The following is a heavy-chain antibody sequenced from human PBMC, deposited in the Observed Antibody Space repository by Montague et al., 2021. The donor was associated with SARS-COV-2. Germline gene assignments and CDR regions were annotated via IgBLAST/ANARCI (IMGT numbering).Heavy chain of an antibody. Sequence: SLRLSCAASGFTFSSYAMHWVRQAPGKGLEWVAVISYDGSNKGYADSVKGRFTISRDNSKNTLYLQMNSLRAEDTAVYYCARDRRYYDSSVYPGVAYSWFDPWGQGTLVTVSS. D-gene: IGHD3-22*01. V-gene: IGHV3-30-3*01. J-gene: IGHJ5*02. CDR2: ISYDGSNK. CDR1: GFTFSSYA. CDR3: ARDRRYYDSSVYPGVAYSWFDP.